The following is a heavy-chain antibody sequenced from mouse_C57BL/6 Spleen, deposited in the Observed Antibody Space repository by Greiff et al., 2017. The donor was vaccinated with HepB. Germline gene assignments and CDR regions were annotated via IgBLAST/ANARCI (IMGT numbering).Heavy chain of an antibody. D-gene: IGHD1-1*01. J-gene: IGHJ4*01. CDR3: AWATTVVLPLDY. CDR1: GFTFSDYG. Sequence: EVKLVESGGGLVKPGGSLKLSCAASGFTFSDYGMHWVRQAPEKGLEWVAYISSGSSTIYYADTVKGRFTISRDNAKNTLFLQMSSLRSEDTAMYYLAWATTVVLPLDYWGQGTSVTVSS. CDR2: ISSGSSTI. V-gene: IGHV5-17*01.